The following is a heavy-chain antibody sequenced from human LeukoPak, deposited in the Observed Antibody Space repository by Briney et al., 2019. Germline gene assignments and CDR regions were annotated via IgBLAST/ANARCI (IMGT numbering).Heavy chain of an antibody. D-gene: IGHD1-1*01. CDR3: ARAKWNEPLNY. V-gene: IGHV3-53*01. CDR1: GFTVSSNY. J-gene: IGHJ4*02. Sequence: GGSLRLSCAASGFTVSSNYMSWVRQAPGKGLEWVCVIYSAGTTYYADSVKGRFTISRDTSKNTISLQMNSLRAEDTAVYYCARAKWNEPLNYWGQGTLVTVSS. CDR2: IYSAGTT.